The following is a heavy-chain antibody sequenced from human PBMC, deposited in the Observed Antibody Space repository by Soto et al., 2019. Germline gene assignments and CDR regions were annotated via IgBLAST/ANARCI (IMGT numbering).Heavy chain of an antibody. CDR2: ISRSSSTI. CDR1: GFTLSRYS. D-gene: IGHD3-16*02. V-gene: IGHV3-48*01. Sequence: EVQLVESGGGLVQPGGSLRLSCVASGFTLSRYSMNWVRQAPGKGLEWVSYISRSSSTIYYADSVKGRFTISRDNAEDSLYLQMKSLGGEGTAGYYWSGGLGGGIPDYWGQGTRVTVSS. J-gene: IGHJ4*02. CDR3: SGGLGGGIPDY.